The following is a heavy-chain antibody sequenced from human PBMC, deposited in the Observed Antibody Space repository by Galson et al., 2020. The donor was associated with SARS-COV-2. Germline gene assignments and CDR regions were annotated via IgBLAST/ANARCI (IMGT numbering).Heavy chain of an antibody. J-gene: IGHJ3*01. CDR3: AREGGNDYRDAVDV. CDR1: KGSFTTYY. CDR2: LYDSGTT. D-gene: IGHD3-16*01. V-gene: IGHV4-59*01. Sequence: SETLSLTCTVSKGSFTTYYWSWIRQPPGKGLEWIGYLYDSGTTNYNTSLKRRVTISLTTSKNRLSLKLSSLTAADAAVYYCAREGGNDYRDAVDVWGQGTMVTVSS.